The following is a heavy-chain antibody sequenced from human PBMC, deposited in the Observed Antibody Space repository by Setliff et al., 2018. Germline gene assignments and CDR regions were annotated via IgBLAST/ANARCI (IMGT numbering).Heavy chain of an antibody. J-gene: IGHJ6*02. CDR3: ARDPASSGYDTYYYYYYGMDV. V-gene: IGHV1-3*01. CDR2: INAGNGNT. D-gene: IGHD5-12*01. CDR1: GYTFTSYA. Sequence: ASVKVSCKASGYTFTSYAMHWVRRAPGQRLEWMGWINAGNGNTKYSQKFQGRVTITRDTSASTAYMELSSLRSEDTAVYYCARDPASSGYDTYYYYYYGMDVWGQGAMVTVSS.